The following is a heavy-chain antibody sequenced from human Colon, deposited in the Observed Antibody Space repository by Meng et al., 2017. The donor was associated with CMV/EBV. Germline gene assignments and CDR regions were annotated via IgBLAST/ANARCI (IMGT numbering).Heavy chain of an antibody. CDR1: GGSIIDNFQ. CDR2: IYHLGGA. D-gene: IGHD6-13*01. J-gene: IGHJ5*01. CDR3: ARGRYTNSWYRVWFDS. Sequence: SGGSIIDNFQWGWIRQPPGKGLEWIGNIYHLGGASYNPDLKSRVRMSVDTSKNQFSLKLSSVTAVDTAIYYCARGRYTNSWYRVWFDSWGQGTLVTVSS. V-gene: IGHV4-28*01.